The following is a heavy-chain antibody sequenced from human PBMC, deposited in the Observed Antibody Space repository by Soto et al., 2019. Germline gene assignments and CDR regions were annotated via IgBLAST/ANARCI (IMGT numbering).Heavy chain of an antibody. CDR3: VRGLRYSGMDV. D-gene: IGHD2-15*01. CDR2: IDHSGST. CDR1: GGSFSAYY. J-gene: IGHJ6*02. Sequence: SETLSLTCAVNGGSFSAYYWTWTRQPPGRGLEWIGEIDHSGSTNYNPSLESRVSMSIDTAKNRFSLNVSAVTAADTAVYYCVRGLRYSGMDVWGQGTTVTVSS. V-gene: IGHV4-34*01.